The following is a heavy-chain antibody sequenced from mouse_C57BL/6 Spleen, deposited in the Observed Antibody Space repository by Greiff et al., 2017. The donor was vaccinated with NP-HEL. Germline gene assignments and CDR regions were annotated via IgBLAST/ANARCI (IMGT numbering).Heavy chain of an antibody. J-gene: IGHJ3*01. V-gene: IGHV1-81*01. CDR3: ARVYYGSSYGAY. D-gene: IGHD1-1*01. CDR1: GYTFPSYG. CDR2: IYPRSGNT. Sequence: QVQLQQSGAELARPGASVKLSCKASGYTFPSYGISWVKQRTGQGLEWIGEIYPRSGNTYYNEKFKGKATLTADKSSSTAYMELRSLTSEDSAVYFCARVYYGSSYGAYWGQGTLVTVSA.